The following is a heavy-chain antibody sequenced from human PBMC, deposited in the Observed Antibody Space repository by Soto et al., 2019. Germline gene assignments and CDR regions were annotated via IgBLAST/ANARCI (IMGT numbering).Heavy chain of an antibody. D-gene: IGHD2-15*01. Sequence: LSLTCTVSCGSITSGGSFWSWIRQHPGKGPEWIAFIGYSGATPYNPSLAGRVTISADTYKSQFSLNLRSVTAADTAVYYCARGGASSKWFAPWGQGTLVTVSS. CDR1: CGSITSGGSF. CDR2: IGYSGAT. V-gene: IGHV4-31*03. CDR3: ARGGASSKWFAP. J-gene: IGHJ5*02.